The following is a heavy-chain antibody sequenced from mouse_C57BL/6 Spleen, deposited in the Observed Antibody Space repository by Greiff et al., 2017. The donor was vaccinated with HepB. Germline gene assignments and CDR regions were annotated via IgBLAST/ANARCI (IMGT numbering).Heavy chain of an antibody. CDR2: ISVGGGNT. J-gene: IGHJ4*01. CDR1: GFTFSSYT. Sequence: EVMLVESGGGLVKPGGSLKLSCAASGFTFSSYTISWVRQTPEKGLEWVASISVGGGNTYYPESVKGRFTISKDNAKNTMYLQLSRLRSEDTALFYCAREGIDYGSSYGDDRDYWGQGTTVTVSS. D-gene: IGHD1-1*01. CDR3: AREGIDYGSSYGDDRDY. V-gene: IGHV5-9*01.